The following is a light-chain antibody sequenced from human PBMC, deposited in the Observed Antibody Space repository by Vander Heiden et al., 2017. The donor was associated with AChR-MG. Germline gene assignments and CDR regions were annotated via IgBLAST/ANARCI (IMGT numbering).Light chain of an antibody. V-gene: IGLV2-11*01. J-gene: IGLJ1*01. Sequence: QSALTQPRSVSGSPGQSVTISCTGTSSDVGGYNYVSWYQQHPGKAPKLMIYDVSNRPSGVPDRFSGSKSGNTASLTISGLQAEDEVDYYCCSYAGSYSYVFGTGTKVTVL. CDR2: DVS. CDR3: CSYAGSYSYV. CDR1: SSDVGGYNY.